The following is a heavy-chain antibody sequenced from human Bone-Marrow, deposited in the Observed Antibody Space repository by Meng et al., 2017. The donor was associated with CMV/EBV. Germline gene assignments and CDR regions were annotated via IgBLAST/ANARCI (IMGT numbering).Heavy chain of an antibody. D-gene: IGHD5-12*01. V-gene: IGHV3-48*03. J-gene: IGHJ3*02. CDR1: GFTVSSNY. CDR2: ISSSGSTI. Sequence: GGSLRLSCAASGFTVSSNYMSWVRQAPGKGLEWVSYISSSGSTIYYADSVKGRFTISRDNAKNSLYLQMNSLRAEDTAVYYCAGGGVATFDAFDIWGQGTMVTVS. CDR3: AGGGVATFDAFDI.